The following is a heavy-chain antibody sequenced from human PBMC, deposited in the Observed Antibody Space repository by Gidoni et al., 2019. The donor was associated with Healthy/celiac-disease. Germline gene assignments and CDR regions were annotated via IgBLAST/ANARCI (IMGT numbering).Heavy chain of an antibody. CDR3: AKEVTIFGVVISYYFDY. CDR2: ISYDGSNK. Sequence: QVQLVESGGGVVQPGRSLRLSCAASGFTFSTYGMHWVRQAPGKGLEWVSVISYDGSNKYYADSVKGRFTISRDNSKNTLYLQMNSLRAEDTAVYYCAKEVTIFGVVISYYFDYWGQGTLVTVSS. V-gene: IGHV3-30*18. D-gene: IGHD3-3*01. CDR1: GFTFSTYG. J-gene: IGHJ4*02.